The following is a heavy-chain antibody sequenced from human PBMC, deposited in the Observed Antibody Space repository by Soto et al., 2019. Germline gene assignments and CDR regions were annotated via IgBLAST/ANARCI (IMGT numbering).Heavy chain of an antibody. CDR1: GDSFSGTTYY. J-gene: IGHJ5*02. CDR3: ASSSQLLSRIDR. V-gene: IGHV4-39*01. D-gene: IGHD2-2*01. CDR2: IYYSGST. Sequence: SETLSLTCTVSGDSFSGTTYYWYSIRQSPGKGLEWIGSIYYSGSTYYNPSLKSRVTMSVDTSKNQFSLKLSSVTAADTAVFYCASSSQLLSRIDRWGQGTLVTVS.